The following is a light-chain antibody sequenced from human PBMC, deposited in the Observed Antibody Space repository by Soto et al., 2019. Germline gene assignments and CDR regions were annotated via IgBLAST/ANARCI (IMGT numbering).Light chain of an antibody. Sequence: DIQMTQSPSFVSASVGDRVTVTCRASQDISSWLAWYQQKPGKAPKLLIYTTSTLGSGVPSRFSGRRSGTHFTLTISRLQPEDFATYYCQQANRFPITFGQGTRLEIK. V-gene: IGKV1-12*01. CDR1: QDISSW. CDR3: QQANRFPIT. CDR2: TTS. J-gene: IGKJ5*01.